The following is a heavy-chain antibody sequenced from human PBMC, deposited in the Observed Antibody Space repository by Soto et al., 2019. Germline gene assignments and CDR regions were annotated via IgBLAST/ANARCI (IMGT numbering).Heavy chain of an antibody. D-gene: IGHD4-17*01. CDR1: GGTIVSLG. CDR3: ARLPPYGGVHVFAI. CDR2: IYYSGST. V-gene: IGHV4-59*11. J-gene: IGHJ3*02. Sequence: STVAGGTIVSLGGSWIRQPPGKGLEWIGYIYYSGSTNYNPSLKSRVTISVDASKNQFSLKLSSVTAADTAVFYCARLPPYGGVHVFAIWGQGTMVPVSS.